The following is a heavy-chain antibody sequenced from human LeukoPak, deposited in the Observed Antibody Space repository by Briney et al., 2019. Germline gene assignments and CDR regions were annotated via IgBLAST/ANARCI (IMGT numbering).Heavy chain of an antibody. Sequence: GGSLRLSCAASGFTLSNFWMSWVRQAPGKGLEWVANIKKDGSVEKYVDSVKDRFTISRDNAKNSLYLQVNSLRVEDTAMYYCARTDPASLGYFDYWGQGILVTVPS. V-gene: IGHV3-7*01. CDR3: ARTDPASLGYFDY. CDR1: GFTLSNFW. J-gene: IGHJ4*02. CDR2: IKKDGSVE. D-gene: IGHD6-25*01.